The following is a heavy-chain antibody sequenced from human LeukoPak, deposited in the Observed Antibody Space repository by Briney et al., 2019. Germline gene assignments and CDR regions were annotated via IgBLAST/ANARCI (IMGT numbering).Heavy chain of an antibody. V-gene: IGHV3-23*01. D-gene: IGHD3-22*01. J-gene: IGHJ4*02. Sequence: ETLSLTCTVSGGSISSGGYYWSWIRQAPGKGLEWVSTISASGGSTYYADSVTGRFTISRDNSKNTLYLQMNSLRAEDTAVYYCAKKSTTGYYYPFDYWGQGTLVTVSS. CDR3: AKKSTTGYYYPFDY. CDR1: GGSISSGGYY. CDR2: ISASGGST.